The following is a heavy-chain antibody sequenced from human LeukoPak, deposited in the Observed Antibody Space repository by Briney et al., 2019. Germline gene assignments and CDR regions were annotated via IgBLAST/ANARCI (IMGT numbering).Heavy chain of an antibody. J-gene: IGHJ5*02. Sequence: PSETLSLTCTVSGGSISSYYWSRIRQPAGKGLEWIGRIYASGSTNYNPSLKSRVTMSVDTSKNQLSLKLTSVTAADTAVYYCARATDSRYNYFDPWGQGTLVTVSS. D-gene: IGHD2-21*01. CDR2: IYASGST. CDR1: GGSISSYY. CDR3: ARATDSRYNYFDP. V-gene: IGHV4-4*07.